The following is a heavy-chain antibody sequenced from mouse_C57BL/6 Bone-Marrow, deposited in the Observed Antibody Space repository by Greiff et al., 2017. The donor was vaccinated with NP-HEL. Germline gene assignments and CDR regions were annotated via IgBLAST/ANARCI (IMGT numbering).Heavy chain of an antibody. CDR1: GFTFSSYG. D-gene: IGHD2-4*01. Sequence: DVHLVESGGDLVKPGGSLKLSCAASGFTFSSYGMSWVRQTPDKRLEWVATISSGGSYTYYPDSVKGRFTISRDNAKNTLYLQMSSLKSEDTAMYYCANIYYDYDEGFAYWGQGTLVTVSA. V-gene: IGHV5-6*01. J-gene: IGHJ3*01. CDR2: ISSGGSYT. CDR3: ANIYYDYDEGFAY.